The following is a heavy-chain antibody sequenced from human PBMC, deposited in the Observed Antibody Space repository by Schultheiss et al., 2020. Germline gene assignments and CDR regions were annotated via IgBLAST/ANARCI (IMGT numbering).Heavy chain of an antibody. Sequence: GGSLRLSCAASGFTFSNYWMHWVRQAPGKGLVWVSRINSDGSSTNYADSVKGRFTISRDNSKNTLYLQMNSLRAEDTAVYYCVRGRDSSSYYGMDVWGQGTTVTVAS. CDR1: GFTFSNYW. CDR3: VRGRDSSSYYGMDV. D-gene: IGHD6-6*01. J-gene: IGHJ6*02. CDR2: INSDGSST. V-gene: IGHV3-74*01.